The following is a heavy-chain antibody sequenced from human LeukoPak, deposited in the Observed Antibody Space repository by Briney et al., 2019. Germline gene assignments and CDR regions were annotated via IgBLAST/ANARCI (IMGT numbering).Heavy chain of an antibody. CDR2: IRYDGSNK. CDR1: GFTVSSNY. V-gene: IGHV3-30*02. Sequence: PGGSLRLSCAASGFTVSSNYMSWVRQAPGKGLEWVAFIRYDGSNKYYADSVKGRFTISRDNSKNTLYLQMNSLRAEDTAVYYCARAPDIVVVPAALSGFDPWGQGTLVTVSS. CDR3: ARAPDIVVVPAALSGFDP. D-gene: IGHD2-2*01. J-gene: IGHJ5*02.